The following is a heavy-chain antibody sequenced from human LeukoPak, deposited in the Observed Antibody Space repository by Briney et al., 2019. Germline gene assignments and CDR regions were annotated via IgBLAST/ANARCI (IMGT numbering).Heavy chain of an antibody. CDR1: RFTFSSYW. D-gene: IGHD3-10*01. CDR2: IKLDGSEK. J-gene: IGHJ4*02. V-gene: IGHV3-7*01. Sequence: GGSLRLSCAASRFTFSSYWMSWVRQAPGKGLEWVANIKLDGSEKSYVDSVKGRFTISRDNAKNSLYLQMNSLRVEDTAVYYCVRDRGPRTGFMVREAYDYWGQGTLVTVSS. CDR3: VRDRGPRTGFMVREAYDY.